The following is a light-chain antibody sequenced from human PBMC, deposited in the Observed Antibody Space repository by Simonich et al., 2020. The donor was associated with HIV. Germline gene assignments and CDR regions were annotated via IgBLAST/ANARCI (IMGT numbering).Light chain of an antibody. V-gene: IGKV4-1*01. Sequence: DIVMTKSPDSLAVSLGERATIHCTASQSVLYSSNNKNYLAWYQQKPGQPPKLLIYWASTRESGVPDRFSGSGSGTDFTLTISSLQAEDVAVYYCQHYYSTPFTFGPGTKVAIK. CDR3: QHYYSTPFT. CDR2: WAS. J-gene: IGKJ3*01. CDR1: QSVLYSSNNKNY.